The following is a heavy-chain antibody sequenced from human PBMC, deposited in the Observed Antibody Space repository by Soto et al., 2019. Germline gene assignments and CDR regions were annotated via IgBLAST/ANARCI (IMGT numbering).Heavy chain of an antibody. Sequence: TSETLSLTCAVSGGSISSNKCWSWVRQPPGKGLEWIGEIYHSGTTNYNPSLESRVTISVDKSKNQFSLKLSSVTAADTALYYCARVFSSAGFYNWFDPWGQGTLVTVSS. J-gene: IGHJ5*02. CDR2: IYHSGTT. CDR3: ARVFSSAGFYNWFDP. CDR1: GGSISSNKC. D-gene: IGHD2-15*01. V-gene: IGHV4-4*02.